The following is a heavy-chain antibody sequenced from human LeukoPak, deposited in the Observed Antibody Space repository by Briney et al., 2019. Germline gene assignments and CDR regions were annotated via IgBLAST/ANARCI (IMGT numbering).Heavy chain of an antibody. D-gene: IGHD2-15*01. CDR2: ISHDGSNK. CDR1: GFTFNSYA. V-gene: IGHV3-30*04. J-gene: IGHJ6*03. Sequence: HAGRSLRLSCAASGFTFNSYAMHWVRQAPGKGLEWVAVISHDGSNKYYADSVKGRFTISRDNSKNTLYLQMNSLRAEDTAVYYCARDSARPIASSRLLPIDYYYYYMDVWGKGTTVTVSS. CDR3: ARDSARPIASSRLLPIDYYYYYMDV.